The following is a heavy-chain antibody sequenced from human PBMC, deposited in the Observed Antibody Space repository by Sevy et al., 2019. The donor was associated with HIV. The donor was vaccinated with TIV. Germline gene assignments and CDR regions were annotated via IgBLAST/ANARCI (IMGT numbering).Heavy chain of an antibody. CDR1: EFIFDYYG. J-gene: IGHJ6*02. V-gene: IGHV3-30*18. CDR3: TKDPPVYGDFPYGMDV. D-gene: IGHD4-17*01. CDR2: ISHDGSKK. Sequence: GGSLRLSCAASEFIFDYYGMHWVRQAPGKGLEWVALISHDGSKKYYADSVKGRFTISRDNSKNTLYLQMNTLRRDDTAAYFCTKDPPVYGDFPYGMDVWGQGTTVTVSS.